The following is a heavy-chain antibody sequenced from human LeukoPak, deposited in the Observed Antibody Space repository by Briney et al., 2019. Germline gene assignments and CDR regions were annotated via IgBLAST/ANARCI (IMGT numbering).Heavy chain of an antibody. CDR1: GFPFSSFG. D-gene: IGHD4-23*01. V-gene: IGHV3-48*04. CDR2: ISSSSSTI. CDR3: ASGYSSDYGGNVY. J-gene: IGHJ4*02. Sequence: PGGSLRLSCAASGFPFSSFGIHWVRQAPGKGLEWVSYISSSSSTIYYADSVKGRFTISRDNAKNTLYLQMNSLSTEDTAVYYCASGYSSDYGGNVYWGQGTLVTVSS.